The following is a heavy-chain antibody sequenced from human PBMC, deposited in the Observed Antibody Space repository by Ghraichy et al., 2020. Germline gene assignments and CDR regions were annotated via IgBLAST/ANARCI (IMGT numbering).Heavy chain of an antibody. Sequence: SETLSLTCTVSGGSIRSTSYYWGWIRQPPGKGLEWIGSIYYSGNTYYNPSLKSRLTISVDTSKNHFSLKLSSVTAADTAVYYCATLPGGEYYDFWSGHYPWGQGTLVTVSS. CDR2: IYYSGNT. V-gene: IGHV4-39*01. D-gene: IGHD3-3*01. J-gene: IGHJ5*02. CDR1: GGSIRSTSYY. CDR3: ATLPGGEYYDFWSGHYP.